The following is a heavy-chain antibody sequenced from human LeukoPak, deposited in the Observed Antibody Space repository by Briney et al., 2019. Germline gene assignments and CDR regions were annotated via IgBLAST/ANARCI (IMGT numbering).Heavy chain of an antibody. Sequence: ASVKVSCKASGYTFNTFGISWVRQAPGQGLEWMGWVGAYRGDTKYAQKFQGRVTMTTDTSTNTAYMEMWGLRSDDTAVYYCAKDARGYCTQGACYSIDYWGQGTLVTVSS. CDR2: VGAYRGDT. CDR1: GYTFNTFG. V-gene: IGHV1-18*01. J-gene: IGHJ4*02. CDR3: AKDARGYCTQGACYSIDY. D-gene: IGHD2-8*01.